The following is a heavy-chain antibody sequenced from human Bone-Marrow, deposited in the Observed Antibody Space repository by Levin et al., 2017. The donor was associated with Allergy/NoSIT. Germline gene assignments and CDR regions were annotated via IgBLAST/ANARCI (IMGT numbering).Heavy chain of an antibody. J-gene: IGHJ6*02. Sequence: SCAASGFTFSSYWMSWVRQAPGKGLEWVANIKQDGSEKYYVDSVKGRFTISRDNAKNSLYLQMNSLRAEDTAVYYCARDRITYYYGSGSYDYYYYGMDVWGQGTTVTVSS. D-gene: IGHD3-10*01. CDR3: ARDRITYYYGSGSYDYYYYGMDV. CDR1: GFTFSSYW. V-gene: IGHV3-7*04. CDR2: IKQDGSEK.